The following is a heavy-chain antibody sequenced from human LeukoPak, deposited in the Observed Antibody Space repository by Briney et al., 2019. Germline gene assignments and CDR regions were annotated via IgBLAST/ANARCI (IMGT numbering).Heavy chain of an antibody. Sequence: ASVKVFCKAYGYTFTSYDINWVRQASGQGLEWMGWMNPNSGNTGYAQKFQGRVTMTRNTSISTAYMELSSLRSEDTAVYYCARSYYYGSGSYPTDYWGQGTLVTVSS. CDR3: ARSYYYGSGSYPTDY. CDR2: MNPNSGNT. J-gene: IGHJ4*02. CDR1: GYTFTSYD. V-gene: IGHV1-8*01. D-gene: IGHD3-10*01.